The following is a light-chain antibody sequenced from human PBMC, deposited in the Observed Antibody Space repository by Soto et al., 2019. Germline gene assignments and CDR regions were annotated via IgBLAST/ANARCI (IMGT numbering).Light chain of an antibody. V-gene: IGKV1-5*03. CDR2: K. J-gene: IGKJ1*01. Sequence: DIQMTQSPSTLSASVGDRVIITCRTSQSISGWMAWYQQKPGKAPNLLIYKTLKSGVPSRFSASGSGTEFTLIISSLQPDDFATYYCQQYHTYSFGQGPRWKSN. CDR3: QQYHTYS. CDR1: QSISGW.